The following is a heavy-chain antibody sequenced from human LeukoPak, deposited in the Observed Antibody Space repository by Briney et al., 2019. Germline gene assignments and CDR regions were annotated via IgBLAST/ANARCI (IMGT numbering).Heavy chain of an antibody. V-gene: IGHV3-48*03. Sequence: PGGSLRLSCAASGFTFSSFEFNWVRQAPGKGPEWVSYISSSGSIKYYRDSVKGRFTISRDNAKNFLYLQMNSLRGEDTAVYYCARSPGDDAYDIWGQGTMVTVS. J-gene: IGHJ3*02. CDR3: ARSPGDDAYDI. CDR2: ISSSGSIK. D-gene: IGHD1-14*01. CDR1: GFTFSSFE.